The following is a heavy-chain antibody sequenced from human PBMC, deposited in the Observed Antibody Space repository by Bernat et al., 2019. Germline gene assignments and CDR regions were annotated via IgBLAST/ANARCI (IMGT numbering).Heavy chain of an antibody. CDR2: ISSSSYI. J-gene: IGHJ6*02. D-gene: IGHD6-6*01. V-gene: IGHV3-21*01. CDR3: ARGSIAARYYYYGMDV. CDR1: GFTFSSYS. Sequence: EVQLVESGGGLVKPGGSLRLSCAASGFTFSSYSMNWVRQAPGKGLEWVSSISSSSYIYYADSVKGRFTISRDNAKNSLYLQMNSLRAEDTAVYYCARGSIAARYYYYGMDVWGQGTTVTVSS.